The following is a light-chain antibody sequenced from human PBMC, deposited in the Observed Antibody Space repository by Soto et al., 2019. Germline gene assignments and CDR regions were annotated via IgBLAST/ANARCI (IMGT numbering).Light chain of an antibody. CDR1: HSVSSSY. CDR2: GTS. V-gene: IGKV3-20*01. J-gene: IGKJ5*01. Sequence: EIVLTQSPGTLSLSPGERATLSCRASHSVSSSYLSWYQQKPGQAPRLLMYGTSSRATGIPDRFSGSGSGTDFTLTISRLEPEDFAVYYCQQYGNSPITFGQGTRLEI. CDR3: QQYGNSPIT.